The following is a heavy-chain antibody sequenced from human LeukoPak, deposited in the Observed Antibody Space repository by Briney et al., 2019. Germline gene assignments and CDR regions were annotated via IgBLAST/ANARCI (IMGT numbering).Heavy chain of an antibody. D-gene: IGHD7-27*01. V-gene: IGHV1-8*01. CDR2: MSPASGNT. CDR1: GYTFTSYD. CDR3: ARGPPNWGFNS. Sequence: ASVKVSCKASGYTFTSYDLNWVRRATGQGLEWMGWMSPASGNTGYAQEFQGRVTMTRDTSVSTAYMELNSLRSEDTAVYYCARGPPNWGFNSWGQGTLVTVSS. J-gene: IGHJ4*02.